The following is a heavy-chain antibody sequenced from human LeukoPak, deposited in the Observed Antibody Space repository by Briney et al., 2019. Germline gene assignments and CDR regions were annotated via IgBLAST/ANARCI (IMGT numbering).Heavy chain of an antibody. J-gene: IGHJ3*02. CDR2: ISYDGSNK. CDR3: ASLGYCNGGSCYLSPDPDAFDI. CDR1: EFTFSSYA. V-gene: IGHV3-30*04. D-gene: IGHD2-15*01. Sequence: GSLRLSCAASEFTFSSYAMHWVRQAPGKGLEWVAVISYDGSNKYYADSVKGRFTISRDNSKNTLYLQMNSLRAEDTAVYYCASLGYCNGGSCYLSPDPDAFDIWGQGTMVTVSS.